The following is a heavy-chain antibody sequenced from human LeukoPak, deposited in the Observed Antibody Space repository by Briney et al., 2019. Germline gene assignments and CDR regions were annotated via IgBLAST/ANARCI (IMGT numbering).Heavy chain of an antibody. CDR1: GGSISSYY. J-gene: IGHJ4*02. V-gene: IGHV4-59*01. CDR3: ARDRGDGYIYFDY. D-gene: IGHD5-24*01. Sequence: SETLSLTCTVSGGSISSYYWSWVRQPPGKGLEWIGYIYYSGSTNYNPSLKSRVAISVDTSKNQFSLKLSSVTAADTAVYYCARDRGDGYIYFDYWGQGTLVTVPS. CDR2: IYYSGST.